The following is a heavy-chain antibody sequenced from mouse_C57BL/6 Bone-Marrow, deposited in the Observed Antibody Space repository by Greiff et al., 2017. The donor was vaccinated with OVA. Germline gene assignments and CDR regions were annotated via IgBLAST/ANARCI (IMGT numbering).Heavy chain of an antibody. CDR2: IDPSDSYT. J-gene: IGHJ3*01. Sequence: QVHVKQPGAELVKPGASVKLSCKASGYTFTSYWMQWVKQRPGQGLEWIGEIDPSDSYTNYNQKFKGKATLTVDTSSSTAYMQLSSLTSEDSAVYYCARDTWWDRGFAYWGQGTLVTVSA. V-gene: IGHV1-50*01. CDR3: ARDTWWDRGFAY. D-gene: IGHD1-1*02. CDR1: GYTFTSYW.